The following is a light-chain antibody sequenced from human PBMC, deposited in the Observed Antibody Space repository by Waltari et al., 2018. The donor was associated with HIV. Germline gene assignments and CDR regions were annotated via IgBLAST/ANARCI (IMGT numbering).Light chain of an antibody. CDR3: QQYGGSPYT. Sequence: EIVLTQSPGTLSLSPGERATLSCRARQSVSSNYLAWYQHKPGQAPRLLIYGASMRATGVPARFSGSGSGTDFTLTISRLEPEDFAVYYCQQYGGSPYTFGQGTKLEIK. J-gene: IGKJ2*01. CDR2: GAS. CDR1: QSVSSNY. V-gene: IGKV3-20*01.